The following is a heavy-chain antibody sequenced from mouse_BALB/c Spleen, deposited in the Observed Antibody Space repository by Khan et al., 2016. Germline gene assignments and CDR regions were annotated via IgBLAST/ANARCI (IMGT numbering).Heavy chain of an antibody. CDR3: TRSGYYVY. D-gene: IGHD2-3*01. Sequence: VQLQASGAELVKPGASVKLSCKASGYTFTSYYMYWVKQRPGQGLEWIGEINPSNGGTNFNEKFKSKATLTVDESSSTAYMQLSSLTSEDSAVYYCTRSGYYVYWGQGTTLTVSS. V-gene: IGHV1S81*02. CDR2: INPSNGGT. CDR1: GYTFTSYY. J-gene: IGHJ2*01.